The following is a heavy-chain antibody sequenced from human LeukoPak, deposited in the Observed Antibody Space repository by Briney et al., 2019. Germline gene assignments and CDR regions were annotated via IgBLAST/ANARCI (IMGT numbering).Heavy chain of an antibody. CDR3: ARASRGNWFDP. D-gene: IGHD3-10*01. Sequence: PGVSLRLSCAASGFTFSRYWMHWVRQAPGKGLVWVSRIGDDGSTTAYADSVKGRFTISRDNAKNTLYLQMNSLRAEDTAVYYCARASRGNWFDPWGQGTLVTVSS. J-gene: IGHJ5*02. V-gene: IGHV3-74*01. CDR1: GFTFSRYW. CDR2: IGDDGSTT.